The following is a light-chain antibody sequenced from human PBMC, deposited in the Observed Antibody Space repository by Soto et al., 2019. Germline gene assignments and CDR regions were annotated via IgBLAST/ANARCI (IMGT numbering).Light chain of an antibody. CDR1: QSVRGY. CDR3: QQRSNWPGT. J-gene: IGKJ2*01. CDR2: DAS. Sequence: DIVLTQSPATLSLSPGERATLSCRASQSVRGYLAWYQHKPGQAPRLLIYDASNRATGISARFSGSGSGTDFTLTISSLEPEDFAVYYCQQRSNWPGTFGQGNKLEIK. V-gene: IGKV3-11*01.